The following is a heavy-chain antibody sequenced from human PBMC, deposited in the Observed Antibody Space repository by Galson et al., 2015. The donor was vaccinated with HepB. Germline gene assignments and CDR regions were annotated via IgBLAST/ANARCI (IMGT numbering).Heavy chain of an antibody. CDR1: GFTFSSYS. CDR3: ARPAQPWSGTDAFDI. J-gene: IGHJ3*02. V-gene: IGHV3-21*01. CDR2: ISSSSSYI. D-gene: IGHD3-3*01. Sequence: SLRLSCAASGFTFSSYSMNWVRQAPGKGLEWVSSISSSSSYIYYADSVKGRFTISRDNAKNSLYLQMNSLRAEDTAVYYCARPAQPWSGTDAFDIWGQGTMVIVSS.